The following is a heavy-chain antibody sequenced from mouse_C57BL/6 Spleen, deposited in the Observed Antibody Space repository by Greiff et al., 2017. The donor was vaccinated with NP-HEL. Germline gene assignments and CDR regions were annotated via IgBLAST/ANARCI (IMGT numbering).Heavy chain of an antibody. CDR1: GYTFTSYW. CDR3: ARGGGGSSYWYFEV. CDR2: IDPSDTET. Sequence: QVQLQQPGAELVRPGSSVKLSCKASGYTFTSYWMHWVKQRPIQGLEWIGNIDPSDTETHYNQKFKDKATCNVDKSSCTAYMQLSSLTSEDYAVYDWARGGGGSSYWYFEVWGTGTTVTVSS. D-gene: IGHD1-1*01. J-gene: IGHJ1*03. V-gene: IGHV1-52*01.